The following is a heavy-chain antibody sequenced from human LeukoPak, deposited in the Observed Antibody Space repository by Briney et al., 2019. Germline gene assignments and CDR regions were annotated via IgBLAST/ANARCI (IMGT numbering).Heavy chain of an antibody. CDR2: ISAYNGNT. CDR1: GYTFTSYG. CDR3: AREMATIEHFDY. J-gene: IGHJ4*02. V-gene: IGHV1-18*01. Sequence: ASVKVSCKASGYTFTSYGISWVRQAPGQGLEWMGWISAYNGNTNYAQKLRGRVTVTTDTSTSTAYMELRSLRSDDTAVYYCAREMATIEHFDYWGQGTLVTVSS. D-gene: IGHD5-24*01.